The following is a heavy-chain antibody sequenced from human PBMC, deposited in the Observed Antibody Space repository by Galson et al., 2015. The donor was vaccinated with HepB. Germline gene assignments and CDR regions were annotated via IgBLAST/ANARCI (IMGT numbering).Heavy chain of an antibody. J-gene: IGHJ4*02. Sequence: LTCTVSGGSISSYYWSWIRQPPGKGLEWIGYIYYSGSTNYNPSLKSRVTISVDTSKNQFSLKLSSVTAADTAVYYCARSAPFGYDWGTDFDYWGQGTLVTVSS. V-gene: IGHV4-59*08. CDR1: GGSISSYY. CDR2: IYYSGST. D-gene: IGHD5-12*01. CDR3: ARSAPFGYDWGTDFDY.